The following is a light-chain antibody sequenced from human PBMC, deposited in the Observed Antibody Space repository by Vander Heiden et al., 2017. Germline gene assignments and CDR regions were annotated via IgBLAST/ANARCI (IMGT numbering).Light chain of an antibody. CDR1: SGDVGSYAF. Sequence: QSALTQPRSVSGSPGQSVTISCTGTSGDVGSYAFVSWYQQHPGKAPKLMIYDVSKRPSGVPDRFSGSKSGNTASLTISGLQAEDEADYYCCSYVSTNTFKYVCGIGTKVT. CDR3: CSYVSTNTFKYV. J-gene: IGLJ1*01. CDR2: DVS. V-gene: IGLV2-11*01.